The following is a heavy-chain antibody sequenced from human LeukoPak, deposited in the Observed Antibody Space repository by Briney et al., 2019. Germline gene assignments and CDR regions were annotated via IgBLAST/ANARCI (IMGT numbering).Heavy chain of an antibody. V-gene: IGHV3-20*04. CDR1: GFTVSSNY. Sequence: GGSLRLSCAASGFTVSSNYMSWVRQAPGKGLEWVSGINWNGGRTGYADSVKGRFTISRDNAKNSLYLQMNTLRAEDTALYYCASSKGSTGYFSAFDLWGQGTMVTVSS. J-gene: IGHJ3*01. CDR3: ASSKGSTGYFSAFDL. D-gene: IGHD3-22*01. CDR2: INWNGGRT.